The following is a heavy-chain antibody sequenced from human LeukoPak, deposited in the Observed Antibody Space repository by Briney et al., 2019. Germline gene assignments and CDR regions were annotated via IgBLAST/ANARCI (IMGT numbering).Heavy chain of an antibody. D-gene: IGHD3-22*01. J-gene: IGHJ4*02. CDR2: ISSSSSYI. V-gene: IGHV3-21*01. CDR3: ARAPEYYYDSSGYYEFDY. Sequence: PGGSLRLSCAASGFTFSSYSMNWVRQAPGKGLEWVSSISSSSSYIYYADSVKGRFTIPRDNAKNSLYLQMNSLRAEDTAVYYCARAPEYYYDSSGYYEFDYWGQGTLVTVSS. CDR1: GFTFSSYS.